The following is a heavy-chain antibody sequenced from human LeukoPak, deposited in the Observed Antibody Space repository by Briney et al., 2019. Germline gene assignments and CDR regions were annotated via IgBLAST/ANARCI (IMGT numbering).Heavy chain of an antibody. J-gene: IGHJ4*02. CDR3: ARAGATVTTHFDF. D-gene: IGHD4-17*01. CDR2: ISAYNGNT. CDR1: GYTFSIFG. V-gene: IGHV1-18*01. Sequence: ASVKVSCKASGYTFSIFGTSWVRQAPGQGLEWRGWISAYNGNTNYAQKSQDRDTMTTDTSTSTAYMELRGLRSDDTAMYYCARAGATVTTHFDFWGQGTVVTVSS.